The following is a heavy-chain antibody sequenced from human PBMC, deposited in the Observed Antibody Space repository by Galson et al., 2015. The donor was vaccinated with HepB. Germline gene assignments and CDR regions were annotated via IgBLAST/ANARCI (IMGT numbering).Heavy chain of an antibody. CDR3: ARDLLGVTTVTPKTVGWYFDL. CDR1: GYTFTSYY. Sequence: SVKVSCKASGYTFTSYYMHWVRQAPGQGLEWMGIINPSGGSTSYAQKLQGRVTMTRDTSTSTVYMELSSLRSEDTAVYYCARDLLGVTTVTPKTVGWYFDLWGRGTLVTVSS. D-gene: IGHD4-17*01. V-gene: IGHV1-46*04. CDR2: INPSGGST. J-gene: IGHJ2*01.